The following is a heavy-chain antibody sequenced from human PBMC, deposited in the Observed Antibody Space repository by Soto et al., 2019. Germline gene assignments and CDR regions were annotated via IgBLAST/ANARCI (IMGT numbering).Heavy chain of an antibody. D-gene: IGHD6-19*01. CDR2: IFYSGTA. Sequence: SETLSLTCTVSGASIDSSAYYWGWIRQPPGKGLEWIGSIFYSGTAYYNPSLACRVTMSMDTSENQFSLNLNSVTAADSAVYYCSRGPPYSSGSIPTDDYWGQGTLVTVSS. CDR3: SRGPPYSSGSIPTDDY. J-gene: IGHJ4*02. CDR1: GASIDSSAYY. V-gene: IGHV4-39*01.